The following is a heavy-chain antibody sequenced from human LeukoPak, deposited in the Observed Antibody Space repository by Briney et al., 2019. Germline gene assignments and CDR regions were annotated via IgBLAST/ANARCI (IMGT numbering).Heavy chain of an antibody. V-gene: IGHV3-23*01. Sequence: PGGSLRLSSAAAGFTFSSYAMSWVRQAPGKGLEWVSAISGSGGSTYYADSVKGRFTISRDNSKNTLYLQMNSLRAEDTAVYYCATYYYDSGGYFLPFDYWGQGTLVTVSS. CDR3: ATYYYDSGGYFLPFDY. D-gene: IGHD3-22*01. J-gene: IGHJ4*02. CDR2: ISGSGGST. CDR1: GFTFSSYA.